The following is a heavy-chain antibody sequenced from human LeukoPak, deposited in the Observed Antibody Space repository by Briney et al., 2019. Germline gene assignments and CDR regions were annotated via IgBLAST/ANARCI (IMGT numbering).Heavy chain of an antibody. J-gene: IGHJ4*02. CDR3: AKDGGLYDSSGYYDY. CDR1: GFTFSSYG. D-gene: IGHD3-22*01. CDR2: ISYDGSNK. Sequence: PGGSLRLSCAASGFTFSSYGMHWVRQAPGKGLEWVAVISYDGSNKYYADSVKGRFTISRDNSKNTLYLQMNSLRAEDTAVYYCAKDGGLYDSSGYYDYWGQGTLVTVSS. V-gene: IGHV3-30*18.